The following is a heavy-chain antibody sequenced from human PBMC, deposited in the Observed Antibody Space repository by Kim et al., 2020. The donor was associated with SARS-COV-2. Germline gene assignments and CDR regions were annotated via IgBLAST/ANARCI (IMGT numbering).Heavy chain of an antibody. CDR2: ISYDGSNK. Sequence: GGSLRLSCAASGFTFSSYAMHWVRQAPGKGLEWVAVISYDGSNKYYADSVKGRFTISRDNSKNTLYLQMNSLRAEDTAVYYCASDPPRIIKGVAAYYDYG. V-gene: IGHV3-30*04. J-gene: IGHJ6*01. D-gene: IGHD2-15*01. CDR1: GFTFSSYA. CDR3: ASDPPRIIKGVAAYYDYG.